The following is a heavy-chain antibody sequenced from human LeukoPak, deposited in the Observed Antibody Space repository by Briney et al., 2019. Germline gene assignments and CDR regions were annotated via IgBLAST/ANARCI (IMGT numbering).Heavy chain of an antibody. V-gene: IGHV3-74*01. J-gene: IGHJ4*02. CDR1: GITFSTSW. D-gene: IGHD1-14*01. Sequence: PGGSLRLSCAASGITFSTSWMHWVRHAPGKGLVWVSQINLDGSMTSYAGSVKGRFTISRDNAKNTLYLQMNSLRAEDTAVYYCARDPRTGFDYWGQGTLVTVSS. CDR2: INLDGSMT. CDR3: ARDPRTGFDY.